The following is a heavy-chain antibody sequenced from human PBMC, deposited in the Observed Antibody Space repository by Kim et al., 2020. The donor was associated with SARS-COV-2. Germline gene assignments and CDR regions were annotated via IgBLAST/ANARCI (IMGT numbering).Heavy chain of an antibody. CDR2: MNPNSGNT. V-gene: IGHV1-8*01. D-gene: IGHD2-2*01. CDR3: ARLYCSSTSCYLRSLVPYYYYGMDV. J-gene: IGHJ6*02. Sequence: ASVKVSCKASGYTFTSYDINWVRQATGQGLEWMGWMNPNSGNTGYAQKFQGRVTMTRNTSISTAYMELSSLRSEDTAVYYCARLYCSSTSCYLRSLVPYYYYGMDVWGQGTTVTVSS. CDR1: GYTFTSYD.